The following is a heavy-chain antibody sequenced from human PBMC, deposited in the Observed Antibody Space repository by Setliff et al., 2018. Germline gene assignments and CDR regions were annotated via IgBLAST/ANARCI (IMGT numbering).Heavy chain of an antibody. Sequence: SVKVSCKSSGGPFSSSGITWVRQAPGQGLQWLGRFIPILGETNYAQNFQGRVTITADESKSTGYMELRSLRFDDPAVYYCARGRDGYDSNAFEIWGQGTMVTVSS. CDR2: FIPILGET. V-gene: IGHV1-69*13. D-gene: IGHD5-12*01. CDR1: GGPFSSSG. J-gene: IGHJ3*02. CDR3: ARGRDGYDSNAFEI.